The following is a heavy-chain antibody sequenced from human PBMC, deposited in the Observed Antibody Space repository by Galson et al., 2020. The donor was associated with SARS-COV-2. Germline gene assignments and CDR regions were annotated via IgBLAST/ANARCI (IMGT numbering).Heavy chain of an antibody. CDR1: GFTFSDYY. J-gene: IGHJ6*03. D-gene: IGHD2-2*02. V-gene: IGHV3-11*04. CDR2: ISSSGSTI. Sequence: GGSLRLSCAASGFTFSDYYMSWIRQAPGKGLEWVSYISSSGSTIYYADSVKGRFTISRDNAKNSLYLQMNSLSAEDTAVYYCATAAVPAAIIRYYDYYMDVWGKGTTVSISS. CDR3: ATAAVPAAIIRYYDYYMDV.